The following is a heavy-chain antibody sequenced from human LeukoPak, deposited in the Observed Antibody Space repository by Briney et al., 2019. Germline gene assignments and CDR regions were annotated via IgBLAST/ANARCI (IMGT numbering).Heavy chain of an antibody. CDR2: ISGSSRTI. CDR1: GFTFSDYC. V-gene: IGHV3-11*04. CDR3: ARDPYGYSSNPGAGFDY. Sequence: GGSLRLSCAASGFTFSDYCISWIRQAPGKGLEWVSYISGSSRTIYYADSVKGRFTISRDNAQNSLYLQMNSLRAEDTAVHYCARDPYGYSSNPGAGFDYWGQGTLVTVSS. J-gene: IGHJ4*02. D-gene: IGHD5-18*01.